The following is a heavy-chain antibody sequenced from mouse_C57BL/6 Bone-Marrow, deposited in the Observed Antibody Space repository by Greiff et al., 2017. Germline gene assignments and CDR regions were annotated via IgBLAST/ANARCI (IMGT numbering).Heavy chain of an antibody. V-gene: IGHV1-39*01. Sequence: VQLQQSGPELVKPGASVKISCKASGYSFTDYNMNWVKQSTGKSLEWIGVINPNYGTTSYNQKFKGKATLTVDQSSRTAYMQLNSLTSEDSAVYYSARGYEYDYAIDYGGQGTSVSVSA. J-gene: IGHJ4*01. CDR2: INPNYGTT. D-gene: IGHD2-4*01. CDR3: ARGYEYDYAIDY. CDR1: GYSFTDYN.